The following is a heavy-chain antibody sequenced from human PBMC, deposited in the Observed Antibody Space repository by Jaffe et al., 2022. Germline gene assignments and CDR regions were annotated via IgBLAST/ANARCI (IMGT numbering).Heavy chain of an antibody. CDR3: AKDFKCGSSANCFFNSFDI. CDR2: IGWNGDSE. CDR1: GFSFGDYN. Sequence: EVQLVESGGGLVQPGRSLRLSCTTSGFSFGDYNMNWVRQVPGKGLEWVSGIGWNGDSERYADSVKGRFTVSRDNAKNSLYLQMNSLRPEDTAFYYCAKDFKCGSSANCFFNSFDIWGQGTMVTVSS. J-gene: IGHJ3*02. V-gene: IGHV3-9*01. D-gene: IGHD2-2*01.